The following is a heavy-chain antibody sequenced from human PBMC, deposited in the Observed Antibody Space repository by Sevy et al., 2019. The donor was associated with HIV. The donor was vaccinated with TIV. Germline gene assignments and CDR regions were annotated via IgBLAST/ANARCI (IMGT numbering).Heavy chain of an antibody. CDR2: FDPEDGET. CDR3: ATGYYDSSGYYQDAFDI. Sequence: ASEEVSCKVSGYTLTELSMHWVRQAPGKGLEWMGGFDPEDGETIYAQKFQGRVTMTEDTSTDTAYMELSSLRSEDTAVYYCATGYYDSSGYYQDAFDIWGQGTMVTVSS. J-gene: IGHJ3*02. CDR1: GYTLTELS. V-gene: IGHV1-24*01. D-gene: IGHD3-22*01.